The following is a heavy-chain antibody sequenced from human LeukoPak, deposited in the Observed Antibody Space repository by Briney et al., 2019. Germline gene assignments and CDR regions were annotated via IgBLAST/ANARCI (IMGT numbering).Heavy chain of an antibody. D-gene: IGHD5-24*01. CDR1: GGSFSGYY. V-gene: IGHV4-34*01. Sequence: PSETLSLTCAVYGGSFSGYYWSWIRQPPGKGLEWIGEINHSGSTNYNPSLKSRVTISVDTSKNQFSLKLSSVTAADTAVYYCARGWRDGYNVYYFDYWGQGTLVTVSS. J-gene: IGHJ4*02. CDR3: ARGWRDGYNVYYFDY. CDR2: INHSGST.